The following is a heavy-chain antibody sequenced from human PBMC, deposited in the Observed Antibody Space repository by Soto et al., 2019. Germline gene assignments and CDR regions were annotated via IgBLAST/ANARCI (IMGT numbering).Heavy chain of an antibody. CDR3: ARYRDGSTYYFDY. CDR2: IKQDGSEK. Sequence: GGSLRLSCAASGFTLSSYWMSWVRQAPGKGLEWVANIKQDGSEKYYVDSVKGRFTISRDNAKNSLYLQMNSLRAEDTAVYYCARYRDGSTYYFDYWGQGTLVTVSS. J-gene: IGHJ4*02. D-gene: IGHD1-26*01. CDR1: GFTLSSYW. V-gene: IGHV3-7*01.